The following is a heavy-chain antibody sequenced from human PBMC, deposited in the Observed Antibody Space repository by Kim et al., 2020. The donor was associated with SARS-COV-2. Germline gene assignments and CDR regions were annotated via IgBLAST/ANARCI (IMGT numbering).Heavy chain of an antibody. Sequence: GGSLRLSCAASGFTFSTYAMHWVHQAPGKGLDWVALISYDGSNKYYADSVKGRFTISRDNSKNTVYLQMNSLRAEDTAVYYCARGKGIAAGGDFWGQGTPVTVS. D-gene: IGHD6-13*01. V-gene: IGHV3-30-3*01. CDR2: ISYDGSNK. J-gene: IGHJ4*02. CDR1: GFTFSTYA. CDR3: ARGKGIAAGGDF.